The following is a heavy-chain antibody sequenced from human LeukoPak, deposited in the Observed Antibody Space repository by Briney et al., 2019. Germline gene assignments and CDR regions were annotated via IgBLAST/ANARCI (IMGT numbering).Heavy chain of an antibody. CDR2: VSGSGGRT. CDR3: AKSGGLVRGVLGY. CDR1: GFTFSTFSNFA. V-gene: IGHV3-23*01. Sequence: GGSLRLSCAASGFTFSTFSNFAMSWVRQAPGKGLEWVSSVSGSGGRTYYAASVKGRFTISRDNSKNTLYVQLDSLRAEDTAVYYCAKSGGLVRGVLGYWGQGTLVTVSS. J-gene: IGHJ4*02. D-gene: IGHD3-10*01.